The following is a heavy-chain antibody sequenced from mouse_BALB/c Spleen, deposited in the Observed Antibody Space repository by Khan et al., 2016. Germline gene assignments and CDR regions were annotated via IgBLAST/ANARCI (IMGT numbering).Heavy chain of an antibody. J-gene: IGHJ1*01. CDR3: ARGINYGSSYWYFDV. CDR2: IRNKANGYTT. CDR1: GFTFTDYY. V-gene: IGHV7-3*02. Sequence: EVELVESGGGLVQPGGSLRLSCATSGFTFTDYYMSWVRQPPGKALEWLGFIRNKANGYTTEYSASVKGRFTISRDNSQSILYLQMNTLRAEDSATYYCARGINYGSSYWYFDVWGAGTTVTVSS. D-gene: IGHD1-1*01.